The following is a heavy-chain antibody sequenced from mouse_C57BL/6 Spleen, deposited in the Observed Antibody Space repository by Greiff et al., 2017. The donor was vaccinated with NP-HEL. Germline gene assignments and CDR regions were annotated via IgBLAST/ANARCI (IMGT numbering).Heavy chain of an antibody. D-gene: IGHD2-3*01. V-gene: IGHV1-55*01. CDR1: GYTFTSYW. Sequence: QVQLQQSGAELVKPGASVKMSCKASGYTFTSYWITWVKQRPGQGLEWIGDIYPGSGSTNYNEKFKIKATLTVDTSSCTAYMQLSSLTSEDSAVYYCAREDDGYYSSYFDVWGTGTTVTVSS. J-gene: IGHJ1*03. CDR3: AREDDGYYSSYFDV. CDR2: IYPGSGST.